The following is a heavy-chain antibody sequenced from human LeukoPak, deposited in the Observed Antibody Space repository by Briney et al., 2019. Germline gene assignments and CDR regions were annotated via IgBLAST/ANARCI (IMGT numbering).Heavy chain of an antibody. J-gene: IGHJ4*02. D-gene: IGHD6-13*01. Sequence: GGSLRLSCAASGFTFSTYAMSWVRQAPGKGLEWVCAISAGGDATFYADSVKGRFTVSRDNPKNTLSLQMNSLRAEDTAVYYCAKLWGSSWYYFDYWGQGTLVTVSS. CDR3: AKLWGSSWYYFDY. CDR1: GFTFSTYA. CDR2: ISAGGDAT. V-gene: IGHV3-23*01.